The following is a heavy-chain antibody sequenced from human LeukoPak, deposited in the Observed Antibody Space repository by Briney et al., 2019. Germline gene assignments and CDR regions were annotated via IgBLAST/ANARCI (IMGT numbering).Heavy chain of an antibody. V-gene: IGHV4-34*01. J-gene: IGHJ4*02. CDR2: INHSGST. D-gene: IGHD4-11*01. CDR3: ARVPYSNYRFDY. Sequence: SETLSLTCAVYGGSFSGYYWSWIRQPPGKGLEWIGEINHSGSTNYNPSLKSRVTISVDTFKNQFSLKLSSVTAADTAVYYCARVPYSNYRFDYWGQGTLVTVSS. CDR1: GGSFSGYY.